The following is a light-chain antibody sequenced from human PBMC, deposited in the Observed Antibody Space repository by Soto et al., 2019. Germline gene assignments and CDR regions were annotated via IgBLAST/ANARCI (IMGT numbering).Light chain of an antibody. Sequence: EIVLTQSPATLSLSPGERATLSCRASQSVSSYLAWYQQKPGQAPRLLIYGASTRATGIPARFSGSGSGTEFTLNIRSLQSEDFAVYYCQQYNNWPPWTLGQGTKVDIK. J-gene: IGKJ1*01. CDR3: QQYNNWPPWT. V-gene: IGKV3-15*01. CDR1: QSVSSY. CDR2: GAS.